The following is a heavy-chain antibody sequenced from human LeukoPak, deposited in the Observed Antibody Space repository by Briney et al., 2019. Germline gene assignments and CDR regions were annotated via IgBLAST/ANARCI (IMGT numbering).Heavy chain of an antibody. CDR1: GFTFNAFG. CDR3: ASFRPWGEKAFVY. Sequence: GGSLRLSCAASGFTFNAFGMNWVRQAPGKGLEWVSYIGTTSGAIYYADSVKGRFTISRDSAKNSLYLQMNGLRAEDTAVYYCASFRPWGEKAFVYWGKGPLVTVSS. CDR2: IGTTSGAI. J-gene: IGHJ4*02. V-gene: IGHV3-48*01. D-gene: IGHD1-26*01.